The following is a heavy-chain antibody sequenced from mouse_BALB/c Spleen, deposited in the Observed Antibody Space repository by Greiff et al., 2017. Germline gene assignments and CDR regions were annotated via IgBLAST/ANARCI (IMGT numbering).Heavy chain of an antibody. D-gene: IGHD1-1*01. CDR1: GFTFSSYT. V-gene: IGHV5-12-2*01. CDR3: ARHNYGSSPFAY. CDR2: ISNGGGST. Sequence: LQQSGGGLVQPGGSLKLSCAASGFTFSSYTMSWVRQTPEKRLEWVAYISNGGGSTYYPDTVKGRFTISRDNAKNTLYLQMSSLKSEDTAMYYCARHNYGSSPFAYWGQGTLVTVSA. J-gene: IGHJ3*01.